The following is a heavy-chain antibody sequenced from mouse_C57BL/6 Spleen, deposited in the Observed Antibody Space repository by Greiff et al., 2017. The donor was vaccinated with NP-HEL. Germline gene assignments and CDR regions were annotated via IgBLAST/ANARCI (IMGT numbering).Heavy chain of an antibody. Sequence: VQLQQSVAELVRPGASVKLSCTASGFNIKNNYMHWVKQRPEQGLEWIGRIDPANGNTKYAPKFQGKATITADSSSNTAYLQLSSLTSEDTAIYYCARDGYYNYYAMDYWGQGTSVTVSS. CDR2: IDPANGNT. CDR3: ARDGYYNYYAMDY. CDR1: GFNIKNNY. D-gene: IGHD2-3*01. J-gene: IGHJ4*01. V-gene: IGHV14-3*01.